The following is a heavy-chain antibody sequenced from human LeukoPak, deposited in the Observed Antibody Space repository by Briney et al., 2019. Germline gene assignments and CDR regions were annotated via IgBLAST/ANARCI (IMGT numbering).Heavy chain of an antibody. CDR2: IYYSGST. CDR1: GGSISSYY. D-gene: IGHD2-15*01. V-gene: IGHV4-59*01. Sequence: SETLFLTCTVSGGSISSYYWSWIRQPPGKGLEWIGYIYYSGSTNYNPSLKSRVTISVDTSKNQFSLKLSSVTAADTAVYYCARGGGSHCSGGSCYPLGYWGQGTLVTVSS. J-gene: IGHJ4*02. CDR3: ARGGGSHCSGGSCYPLGY.